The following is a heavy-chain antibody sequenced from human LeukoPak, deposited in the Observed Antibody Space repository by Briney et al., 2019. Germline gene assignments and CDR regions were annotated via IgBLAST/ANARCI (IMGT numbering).Heavy chain of an antibody. CDR3: AKAGAQGGWYFHNMDV. Sequence: GGSLRLSCAASGFTFSSYAMHWVRQAPGKGLEWVAVISYNGSNKYYADSVKGRFTISRDNSKNPLYLQMNSLRAEDTAVYYCAKAGAQGGWYFHNMDVWGKGTTVTVSS. CDR2: ISYNGSNK. D-gene: IGHD1-26*01. J-gene: IGHJ6*03. V-gene: IGHV3-30-3*01. CDR1: GFTFSSYA.